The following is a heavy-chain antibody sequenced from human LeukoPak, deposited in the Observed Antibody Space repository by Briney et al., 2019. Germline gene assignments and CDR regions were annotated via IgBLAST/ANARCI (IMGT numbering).Heavy chain of an antibody. CDR3: ARRRTRPEAFDI. Sequence: SETLSLICTVSGGSISTYYWTWIRQPPGKGLEWIGYIYYSGATKHNPSLGSRVITSVDMSKNQVSLRLSSVAAADTAIYYCARRRTRPEAFDIWGQGTMVTVSS. CDR1: GGSISTYY. D-gene: IGHD6-6*01. J-gene: IGHJ3*02. CDR2: IYYSGAT. V-gene: IGHV4-59*01.